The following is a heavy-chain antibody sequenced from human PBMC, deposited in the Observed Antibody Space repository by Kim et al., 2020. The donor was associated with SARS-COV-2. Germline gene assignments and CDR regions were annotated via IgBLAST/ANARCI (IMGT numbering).Heavy chain of an antibody. CDR3: ATWGKLYCSSTSCSEGFDY. CDR1: GYTFTSYG. J-gene: IGHJ4*02. V-gene: IGHV1-18*04. CDR2: ISAYNGNT. Sequence: ASVKVSCKASGYTFTSYGISWVRQAPGQGLEWMGWISAYNGNTNYAQKLQGRVTMTTDTSTSTAYMELRSLRSDDTAVYYCATWGKLYCSSTSCSEGFDYWGQGTLVTVSS. D-gene: IGHD2-2*01.